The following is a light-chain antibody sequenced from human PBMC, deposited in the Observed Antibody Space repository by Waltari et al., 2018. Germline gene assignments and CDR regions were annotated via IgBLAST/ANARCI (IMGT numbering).Light chain of an antibody. Sequence: SALTQPDSVPGSPGQSITIPCSGISSDSRGYNYASWYQQHPGEDPKLVIYDVTNRPSGVSDRFSGSKSGSSASLTISGLQPDDEADYYCSSFTSSTTGIFGGGTKLTVL. V-gene: IGLV2-14*03. J-gene: IGLJ2*01. CDR3: SSFTSSTTGI. CDR2: DVT. CDR1: SSDSRGYNY.